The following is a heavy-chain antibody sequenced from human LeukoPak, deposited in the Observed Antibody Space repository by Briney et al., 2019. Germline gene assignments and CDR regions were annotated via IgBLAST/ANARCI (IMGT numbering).Heavy chain of an antibody. CDR3: ARPGYCSGSSCPKARWFDP. CDR1: GGSISSGSYY. Sequence: ETLSLTCTVSGGSISSGSYYWSWVRQAPGKGLEWVSSISGSGGSTYYADSVKGRFTISRDNSKNTLYLQMNSLRAEDTAVYYCARPGYCSGSSCPKARWFDPWGQGTLVTVSS. D-gene: IGHD2-2*01. V-gene: IGHV3-23*01. CDR2: ISGSGGST. J-gene: IGHJ5*02.